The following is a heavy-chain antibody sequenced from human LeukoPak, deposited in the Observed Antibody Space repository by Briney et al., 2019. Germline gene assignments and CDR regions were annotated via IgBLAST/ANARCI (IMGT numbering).Heavy chain of an antibody. CDR1: GVTFSSYA. V-gene: IGHV3-30*04. CDR2: ISYDGRNK. Sequence: PGRSLRLSCAASGVTFSSYAMHWGRQAPGKGRERGAVISYDGRNKYYADSVKGRFTISRDNSKNTLYLQMNSLRAEDTAVYYCAREFRKIQLSFDYWGQGTLVTVSS. CDR3: AREFRKIQLSFDY. J-gene: IGHJ4*02. D-gene: IGHD5-18*01.